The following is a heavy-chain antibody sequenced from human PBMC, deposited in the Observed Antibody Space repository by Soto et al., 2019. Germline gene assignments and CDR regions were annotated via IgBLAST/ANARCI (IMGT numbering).Heavy chain of an antibody. V-gene: IGHV3-30-3*01. J-gene: IGHJ4*02. Sequence: LRLSCAASGFTFSSYAMHWVRQAPGKGLEWVAVISYDGSNKYYADSVKGRFTTSGDNSKNTLYLQMNRLRAEDTAVYYCARDYCTNGVCYTFDYWGQGTLVTVSS. CDR1: GFTFSSYA. D-gene: IGHD2-8*01. CDR2: ISYDGSNK. CDR3: ARDYCTNGVCYTFDY.